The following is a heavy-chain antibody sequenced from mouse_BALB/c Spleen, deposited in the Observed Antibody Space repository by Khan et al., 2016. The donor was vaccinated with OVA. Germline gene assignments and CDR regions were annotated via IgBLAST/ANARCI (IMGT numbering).Heavy chain of an antibody. Sequence: EVQLQESGGGLVQPGGSLKLSCAASGFDFSRYWMSWVRQAPGKGLEWIGEINPDSRTINYTPSLKDKFIISRDNAKNTLYLQMSKVRSEDTALYYCARPYRYDGRAWFAYWGQGTLVTVSA. CDR2: INPDSRTI. CDR1: GFDFSRYW. CDR3: ARPYRYDGRAWFAY. V-gene: IGHV4-1*02. J-gene: IGHJ3*01. D-gene: IGHD2-14*01.